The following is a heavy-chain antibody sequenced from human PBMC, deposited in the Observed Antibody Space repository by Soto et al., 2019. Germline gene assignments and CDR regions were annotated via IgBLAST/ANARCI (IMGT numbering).Heavy chain of an antibody. CDR3: ARGGWRHIDY. CDR1: GGSISVYY. CDR2: IYYSGST. D-gene: IGHD3-3*01. Sequence: QVQLQESGPGLVKPSETLSLTCTVSGGSISVYYWSWIRQPPGKGLEWIGYIYYSGSTNYNPSLKSRITISVGTSKNEFSLKLSSVTAADTAVYYCARGGWRHIDYWGQGTLVTVSS. J-gene: IGHJ4*02. V-gene: IGHV4-59*08.